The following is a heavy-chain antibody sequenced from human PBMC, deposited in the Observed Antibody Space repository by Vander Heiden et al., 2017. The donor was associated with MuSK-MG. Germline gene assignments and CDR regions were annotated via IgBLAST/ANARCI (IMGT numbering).Heavy chain of an antibody. Sequence: QVQLVQSGAEVKKPGASVKVSCKASGYTCTSYDINWVRQATGQGLEWMGWMNPNSGNTGYAQKFQGRVTMTRNTSISTAYMELSSLRSEDTAVYYCARGGRVQWAGPNWFDPWGQGTLVTVSS. D-gene: IGHD6-19*01. CDR3: ARGGRVQWAGPNWFDP. J-gene: IGHJ5*02. CDR1: GYTCTSYD. CDR2: MNPNSGNT. V-gene: IGHV1-8*01.